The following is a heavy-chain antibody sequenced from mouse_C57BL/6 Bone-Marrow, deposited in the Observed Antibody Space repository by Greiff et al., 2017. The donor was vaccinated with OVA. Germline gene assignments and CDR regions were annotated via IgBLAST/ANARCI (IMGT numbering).Heavy chain of an antibody. D-gene: IGHD1-1*01. CDR3: AREAYYGSSYYFDD. J-gene: IGHJ2*01. CDR2: IYPGGGYT. Sequence: QVQLQQSGAELVRPGTSVKMSCKASGYTFTNYWIGWAKQRPGHGLEWIGDIYPGGGYTNYNEKFKGKATLTADKSSSTAYMQFSSLTSEDAAIYYCAREAYYGSSYYFDDWGQGTTLTVYS. CDR1: GYTFTNYW. V-gene: IGHV1-63*01.